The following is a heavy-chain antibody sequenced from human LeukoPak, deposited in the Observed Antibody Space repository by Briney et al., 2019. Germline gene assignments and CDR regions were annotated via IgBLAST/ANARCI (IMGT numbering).Heavy chain of an antibody. CDR2: IYHSGST. Sequence: SETPSLTCTASGYSISSGYYWGWIRQPPGKGLEWIWGIYHSGSTYYNPSLKSRVTISVDTSKNQFSLKLSSVTAADTAVYYCATRANIVVVVAATEGAFDIWGQGTMVTVSS. J-gene: IGHJ3*02. CDR3: ATRANIVVVVAATEGAFDI. V-gene: IGHV4-38-2*02. D-gene: IGHD2-15*01. CDR1: GYSISSGYY.